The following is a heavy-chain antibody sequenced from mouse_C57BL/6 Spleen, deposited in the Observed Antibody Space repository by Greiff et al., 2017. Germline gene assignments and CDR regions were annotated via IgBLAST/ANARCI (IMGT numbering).Heavy chain of an antibody. CDR1: GFTFSDYG. V-gene: IGHV5-17*01. CDR3: ARYPYYYGSSYWYFDV. CDR2: ISSGSSTI. D-gene: IGHD1-1*01. J-gene: IGHJ1*03. Sequence: EVQRVESGGGLVKPGGSLKLSCAASGFTFSDYGMHWVRQAPEKGLEWVAYISSGSSTIYYADTVKGRFTISRDNAKNTLFLQMTSLRSEDTAMYYCARYPYYYGSSYWYFDVWGTGTPVTVSS.